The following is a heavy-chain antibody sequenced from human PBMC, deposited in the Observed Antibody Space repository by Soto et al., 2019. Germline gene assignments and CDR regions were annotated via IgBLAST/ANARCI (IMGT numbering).Heavy chain of an antibody. CDR2: IYYSGYN. Sequence: QVQLQESGPGLVKPSQTLSLTCTVSGGSISSGDYKWSWIRQPPGKGLGWIGYIYYSGYNYNNPSLKSRVTMSVDTSKNLFSLKLSSVTAADTAVYYCARSDNYVPFEYWGQGTLVTVSS. CDR1: GGSISSGDYK. D-gene: IGHD4-4*01. V-gene: IGHV4-30-4*01. CDR3: ARSDNYVPFEY. J-gene: IGHJ4*02.